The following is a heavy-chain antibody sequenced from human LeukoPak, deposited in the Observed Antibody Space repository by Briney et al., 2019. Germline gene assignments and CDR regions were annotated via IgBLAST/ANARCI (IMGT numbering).Heavy chain of an antibody. CDR2: ISSSSSYI. J-gene: IGHJ4*02. CDR1: GFTFSSYS. D-gene: IGHD3-22*01. CDR3: ARDHYDSSGRAPLYFDY. V-gene: IGHV3-21*01. Sequence: GGSLRLSCAASGFTFSSYSMNWVRQAPGEGLEWVSSISSSSSYIYYADSVKGRFTISRDNAKNSLYLQMNSLRAEDTAVYYCARDHYDSSGRAPLYFDYWGQGTLVTVSS.